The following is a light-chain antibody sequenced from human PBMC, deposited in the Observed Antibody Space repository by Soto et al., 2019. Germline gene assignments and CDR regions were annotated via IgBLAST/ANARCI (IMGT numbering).Light chain of an antibody. CDR2: RAS. CDR1: HSIRSY. CDR3: QQYYIYPPA. V-gene: IGKV1-5*03. J-gene: IGKJ3*01. Sequence: DIQMTQSPSTLSASVGDRVTITCRASHSIRSYLAWYQQIPGKAPKLLIHRASYLESGVPSRFSGSGSETDFTLAIGSLQPEDSATYFCQQYYIYPPAFCPGTKVQIK.